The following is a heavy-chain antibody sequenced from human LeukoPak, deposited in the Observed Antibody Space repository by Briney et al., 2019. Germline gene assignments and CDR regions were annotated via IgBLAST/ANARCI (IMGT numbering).Heavy chain of an antibody. CDR1: GFTFSSYA. Sequence: GRSLRLSCAASGFTFSSYAMHWVRQAPGKGLEWVAVISYDGSNKYYADSVRGRFTISRDNSKNTLYLQMNSLRAEDTAVYYCAREFPLNYYGSRALGAFDIWGQGTMVTVSS. D-gene: IGHD3-22*01. CDR3: AREFPLNYYGSRALGAFDI. J-gene: IGHJ3*02. V-gene: IGHV3-30-3*01. CDR2: ISYDGSNK.